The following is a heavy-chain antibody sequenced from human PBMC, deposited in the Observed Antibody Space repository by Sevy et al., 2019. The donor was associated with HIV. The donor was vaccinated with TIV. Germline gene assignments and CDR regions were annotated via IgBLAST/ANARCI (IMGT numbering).Heavy chain of an antibody. CDR1: GGSISSYY. V-gene: IGHV4-59*08. CDR2: IYYSGST. J-gene: IGHJ3*02. D-gene: IGHD5-18*01. CDR3: ARQGGYQLPAAFDI. Sequence: SETLSLTCTVSGGSISSYYWSWIRQPPGKGLEWIGHIYYSGSTNYNPSLKSRVTISVDTSKNQFSLKLSAVTAADTAVYYCARQGGYQLPAAFDICGQGTMVTVSS.